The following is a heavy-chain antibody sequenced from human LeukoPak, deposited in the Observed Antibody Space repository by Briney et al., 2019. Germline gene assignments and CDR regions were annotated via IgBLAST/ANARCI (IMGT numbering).Heavy chain of an antibody. D-gene: IGHD3-16*01. V-gene: IGHV5-51*01. Sequence: GESLKISCKGSGYNFISYWIGWVRQMPEKGLEWMGIIYPGDSETRYSPSFQGQVTISADKSITTAYLQWSSLRASDTAMYYCATVYTFGFLPYFDYWGQGTLVTVSS. CDR2: IYPGDSET. J-gene: IGHJ4*02. CDR3: ATVYTFGFLPYFDY. CDR1: GYNFISYW.